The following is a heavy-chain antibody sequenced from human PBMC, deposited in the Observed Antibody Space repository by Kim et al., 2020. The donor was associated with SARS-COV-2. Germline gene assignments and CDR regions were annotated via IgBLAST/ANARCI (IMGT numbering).Heavy chain of an antibody. Sequence: YYADSVKGRFTISRDNSKNTLYLQMNSLRDEDTAIYYCAKGATSSGSDSWGQGTLVTVSS. CDR3: AKGATSSGSDS. J-gene: IGHJ4*02. D-gene: IGHD3-16*01. V-gene: IGHV3-23*05.